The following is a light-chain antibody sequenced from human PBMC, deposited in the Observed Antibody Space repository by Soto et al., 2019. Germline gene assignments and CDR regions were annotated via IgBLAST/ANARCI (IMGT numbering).Light chain of an antibody. CDR2: DAS. J-gene: IGKJ5*01. Sequence: EIVLTQSPATPSSSPGERATLSCRASQSVSSYLAWYQQKPGQAPRLLIYDASNRATGIPARFSGSGSGTDFTLTISSLEPEDFAVYYCQQRSNWPITFGQGTRLETK. V-gene: IGKV3-11*01. CDR1: QSVSSY. CDR3: QQRSNWPIT.